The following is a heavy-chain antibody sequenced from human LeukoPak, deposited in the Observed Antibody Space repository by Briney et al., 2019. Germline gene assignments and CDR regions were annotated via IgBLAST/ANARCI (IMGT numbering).Heavy chain of an antibody. J-gene: IGHJ4*02. CDR2: IYYSGST. D-gene: IGHD3-10*01. CDR1: GGSISSTSYY. V-gene: IGHV4-39*01. Sequence: PSETLSLTCIVSGGSISSTSYYWGWIRQPPGKGLEWIGSIYYSGSTYYNPSLKSRVTISVDTSKNQFSLKLSSVTAADTAVYYCARPYYGSGSYVSFWGQGTLVTVSS. CDR3: ARPYYGSGSYVSF.